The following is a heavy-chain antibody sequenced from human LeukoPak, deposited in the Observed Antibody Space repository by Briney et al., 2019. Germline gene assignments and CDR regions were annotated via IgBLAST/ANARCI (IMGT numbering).Heavy chain of an antibody. J-gene: IGHJ4*02. D-gene: IGHD3-9*01. CDR2: ISGSGGST. CDR1: GFTFSSYA. V-gene: IGHV3-23*01. Sequence: GGSLRLSCAASGFTFSSYAVSWVRQAPGKGLEWVSAISGSGGSTYYADSVKGRFTISRDNSKNTLYLQMNSLRAEDTAVYYCAKGRSRNYDILTGYFSSSLDYWGQGTLVTVSS. CDR3: AKGRSRNYDILTGYFSSSLDY.